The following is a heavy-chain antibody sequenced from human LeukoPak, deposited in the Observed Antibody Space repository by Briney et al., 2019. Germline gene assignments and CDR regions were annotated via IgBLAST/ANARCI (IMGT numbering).Heavy chain of an antibody. J-gene: IGHJ4*02. D-gene: IGHD6-13*01. Sequence: GGSLRLSCSASGFTFSPYAMHWVRQAPGKGLEYVSSISSEGKTTYYADSVKGRFTISRDNSKNTLYLQMSSLRPEDTAVYYCVKDRWVDHWGQGTLVTVSS. CDR1: GFTFSPYA. CDR3: VKDRWVDH. CDR2: ISSEGKTT. V-gene: IGHV3-64D*06.